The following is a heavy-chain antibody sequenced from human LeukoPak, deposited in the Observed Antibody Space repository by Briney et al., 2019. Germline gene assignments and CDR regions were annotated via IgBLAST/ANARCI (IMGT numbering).Heavy chain of an antibody. CDR1: GFTFSSYS. D-gene: IGHD5-18*01. V-gene: IGHV3-21*01. Sequence: PGGSLRLSCAASGFTFSSYSMNWVRQAPGKGLEWVSSISSSSSYIYYADSVKGRFTISRDNAKNSLYLQMNSLRAEDTAVYYCASYRASAGHSYGSPLSFDYWGQGTLVTVSS. CDR2: ISSSSSYI. J-gene: IGHJ4*02. CDR3: ASYRASAGHSYGSPLSFDY.